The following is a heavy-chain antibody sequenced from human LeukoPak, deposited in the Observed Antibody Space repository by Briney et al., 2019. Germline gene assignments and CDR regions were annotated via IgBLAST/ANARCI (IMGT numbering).Heavy chain of an antibody. V-gene: IGHV4-39*06. Sequence: SETLSLTCTVSGGSISSNTYFWDWIRQPRGKGVEWIGTIYHSGSTHYVPSLQSRVTISVDTSKNHFALRLSSVTAAHTPVYYCARRAFGITVIRGGPIHYWGQGHLLPVSS. J-gene: IGHJ4*02. CDR1: GGSISSNTYF. D-gene: IGHD3-10*01. CDR2: IYHSGST. CDR3: ARRAFGITVIRGGPIHY.